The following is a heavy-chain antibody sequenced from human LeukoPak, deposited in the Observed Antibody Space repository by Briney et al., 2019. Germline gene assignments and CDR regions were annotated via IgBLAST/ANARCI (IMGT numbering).Heavy chain of an antibody. CDR1: GFILSSYT. CDR3: ARDDR. CDR2: ISYDGDNK. J-gene: IGHJ4*02. V-gene: IGHV3-30*04. Sequence: PGGSLRLSCAASGFILSSYTMHWVRQAPGKGLEWVAVISYDGDNKYYADSVQGRFTISGDNSKSTLSLQMNSLRADDTGVYYCARDDRWGQGTLVTVSS.